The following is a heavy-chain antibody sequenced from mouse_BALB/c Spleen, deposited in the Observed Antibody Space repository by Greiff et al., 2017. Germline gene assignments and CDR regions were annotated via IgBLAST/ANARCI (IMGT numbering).Heavy chain of an antibody. CDR1: GYTFTSYW. J-gene: IGHJ3*01. CDR3: TREGGYPFAY. D-gene: IGHD2-2*01. CDR2: IYPSDSYT. Sequence: QVQLQQPGAELVRPGASVKLSCKASGYTFTSYWINWVKQRPGQGLEWIGNIYPSDSYTNYNQKFKDKATLTVDKSSSTAYMQLSSPTSEDSAVYYCTREGGYPFAYWGQGTLVTVSA. V-gene: IGHV1-69*02.